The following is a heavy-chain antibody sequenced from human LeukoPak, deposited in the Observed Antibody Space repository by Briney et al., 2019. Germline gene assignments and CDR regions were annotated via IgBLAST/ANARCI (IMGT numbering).Heavy chain of an antibody. Sequence: SGGSLRLSCAASGFTFSSYAMHWVRQAPGKGLEWVAVISYDGSNKYYADSVKGRFTISRDNSKNTLYLQMNSLRAEDTAVYYCAREPIQHDAFDIWGQGTMVTVSS. V-gene: IGHV3-30*04. CDR3: AREPIQHDAFDI. D-gene: IGHD5-18*01. CDR1: GFTFSSYA. CDR2: ISYDGSNK. J-gene: IGHJ3*02.